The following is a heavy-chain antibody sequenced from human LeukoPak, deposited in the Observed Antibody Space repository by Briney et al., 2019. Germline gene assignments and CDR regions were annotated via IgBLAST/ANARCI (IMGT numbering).Heavy chain of an antibody. CDR1: GGTFSSYA. CDR2: IIPIFGTA. CDR3: ASEDGGGGWYYFDY. D-gene: IGHD6-19*01. Sequence: SVKVSCKASGGTFSSYAISWVRQAPGQGLEWMGGIIPIFGTANYAQKFQGRVTITTDESTSTAYMELSSLRSEDTAVYYSASEDGGGGWYYFDYWGQGTLVTVSS. J-gene: IGHJ4*02. V-gene: IGHV1-69*05.